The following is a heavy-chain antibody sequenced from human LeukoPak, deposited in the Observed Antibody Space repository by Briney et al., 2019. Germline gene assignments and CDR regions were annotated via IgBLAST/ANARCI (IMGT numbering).Heavy chain of an antibody. D-gene: IGHD3-10*01. CDR2: INGGGVRT. CDR1: GFTFSSYA. V-gene: IGHV3-23*01. J-gene: IGHJ5*02. Sequence: GGSLRLSCAASGFTFSSYAMSWVRQAPGKGLEWVSAINGGGVRTYYADSVKGRFTISRDNSRNTLYLQMNSLRAEDTAVYYCAKSTHITMVRGVPDWFDPWGQGTLVTVSS. CDR3: AKSTHITMVRGVPDWFDP.